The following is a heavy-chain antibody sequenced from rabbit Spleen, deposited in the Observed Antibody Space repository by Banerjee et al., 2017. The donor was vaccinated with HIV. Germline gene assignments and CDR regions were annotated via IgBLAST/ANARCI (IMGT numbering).Heavy chain of an antibody. V-gene: IGHV1S21*01. CDR2: IKTGDGGT. CDR1: GFDVSSYG. D-gene: IGHD6-1*01. J-gene: IGHJ4*01. CDR3: SYSHSNAGDDDDENL. Sequence: EQLVESGGGLVQPGGSLKLSCKASGFDVSSYGVSWVRQAPGKGLEWIACIKTGDGGTYYASWAKGRFTISKTSSTVDLKVTSLTAADTATYFCSYSHSNAGDDDDENLWGPGTLVTVS.